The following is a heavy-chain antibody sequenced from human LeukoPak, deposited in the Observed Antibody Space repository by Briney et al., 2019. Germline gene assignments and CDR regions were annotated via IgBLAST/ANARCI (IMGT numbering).Heavy chain of an antibody. V-gene: IGHV5-51*01. D-gene: IGHD3-22*01. CDR2: IYPGHSDT. Sequence: GESLKISCKGSGYSFPSYWIGWVRQMPGKGLEWMGIIYPGHSDTKYSPSFQGQVTMSADRSINTAYLQWSSLKASDTAIYYCARAPLDSSGNHWGVWFDLWGQGTLVTVSS. CDR3: ARAPLDSSGNHWGVWFDL. J-gene: IGHJ5*02. CDR1: GYSFPSYW.